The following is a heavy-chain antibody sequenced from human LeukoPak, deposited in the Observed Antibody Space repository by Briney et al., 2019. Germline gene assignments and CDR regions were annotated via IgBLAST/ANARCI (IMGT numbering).Heavy chain of an antibody. CDR2: ISGSGGST. J-gene: IGHJ4*02. CDR3: AKDLYFYDSSGHPLDY. CDR1: GFTFSSYA. D-gene: IGHD3-22*01. V-gene: IGHV3-23*01. Sequence: GRSLRLSCAASGFTFSSYAMSWVRQAPGKGLEWASVISGSGGSTYYADSVKGRFTISRDNSKNTLFLQMNSLRAEDTAVYYCAKDLYFYDSSGHPLDYWGQGTLVTVSS.